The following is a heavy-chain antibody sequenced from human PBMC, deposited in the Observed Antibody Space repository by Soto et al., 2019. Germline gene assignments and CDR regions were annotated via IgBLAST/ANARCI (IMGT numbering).Heavy chain of an antibody. CDR1: GFTFSSYA. D-gene: IGHD2-21*02. Sequence: SLRLSCAASGFTFSSYAMHWVRQAPGKGLEWVAVISYDGSNKYYADSVKGRFTISRDNSKNTLYLQMNSLRAEDTAVYYCARGKHIVVVTAAYYFDYWGQGTLVTVSS. V-gene: IGHV3-30-3*01. CDR2: ISYDGSNK. CDR3: ARGKHIVVVTAAYYFDY. J-gene: IGHJ4*02.